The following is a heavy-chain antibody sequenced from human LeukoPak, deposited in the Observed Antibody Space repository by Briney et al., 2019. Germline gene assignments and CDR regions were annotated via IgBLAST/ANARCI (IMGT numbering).Heavy chain of an antibody. V-gene: IGHV3-74*01. CDR2: INSDGSST. CDR3: ARGYSSGWYSGSWFDP. D-gene: IGHD6-19*01. CDR1: GFTFSSYW. Sequence: GGSLRLSCAASGFTFSSYWMHWVRQAPGKGLVWVSRINSDGSSTSYADSVKGRFTISRDNAKNTLYLQMNSLRAEDTAVCYCARGYSSGWYSGSWFDPWGQGTLVTVSS. J-gene: IGHJ5*02.